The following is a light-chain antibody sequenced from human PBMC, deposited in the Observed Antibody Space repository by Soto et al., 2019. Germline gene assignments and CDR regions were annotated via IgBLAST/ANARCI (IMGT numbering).Light chain of an antibody. CDR3: QQYGSSPWT. J-gene: IGKJ1*01. CDR1: QSVSSSS. Sequence: EIVLTQSPGTLSLSPGERATLPCRASQSVSSSSLAWYQQKPGQAPRLLIYGASTRATGIPDRFSGSGSGTDFTLTISRLEPEDFAVYYCQQYGSSPWTFGQGTKVDIK. V-gene: IGKV3-20*01. CDR2: GAS.